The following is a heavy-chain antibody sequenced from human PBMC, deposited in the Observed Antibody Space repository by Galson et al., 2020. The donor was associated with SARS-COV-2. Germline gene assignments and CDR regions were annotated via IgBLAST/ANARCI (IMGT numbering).Heavy chain of an antibody. V-gene: IGHV3-48*03. D-gene: IGHD1-1*01. Sequence: GGSLRLSCAAPGLSFTGYEVNWVRQAPGKGLEWISYISSSGITTYYAGSVEGRFTISRDNAQNSVFLQMSSLRAEDTAVYYCATIHWNRAFDIWGQGTMVTVSS. CDR2: ISSSGITT. J-gene: IGHJ3*02. CDR3: ATIHWNRAFDI. CDR1: GLSFTGYE.